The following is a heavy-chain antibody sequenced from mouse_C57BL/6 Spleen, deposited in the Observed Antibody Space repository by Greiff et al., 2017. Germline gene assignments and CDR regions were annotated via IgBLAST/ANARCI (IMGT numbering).Heavy chain of an antibody. CDR3: TSQLRLRRAY. Sequence: VQLQQSGAELVRPGASVKLSCTASGFNIKDYYMHWVKQRPEQGLEWIGRIDPEDGDTEYAPKFQGKATRTADTSSNTAYLQRSSLTSEDTAVYYCTSQLRLRRAYWGQGTLVTVSA. CDR1: GFNIKDYY. V-gene: IGHV14-1*01. CDR2: IDPEDGDT. D-gene: IGHD3-2*02. J-gene: IGHJ3*01.